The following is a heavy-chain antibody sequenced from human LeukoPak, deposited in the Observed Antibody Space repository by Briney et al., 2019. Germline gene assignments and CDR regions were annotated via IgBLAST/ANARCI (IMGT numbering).Heavy chain of an antibody. D-gene: IGHD3-22*01. CDR2: ISWNSGSI. CDR3: AKGTYYYDSSGYSPTGDYFDY. CDR1: GFTFDDYA. Sequence: QAGGSLRLSCAASGFTFDDYAMHWVRQAPGKGLEWVSGISWNSGSIGYADSVKGRFTISRDNAKNSLYLQMNSLRAEDTALYYCAKGTYYYDSSGYSPTGDYFDYWGQGTLVTVSS. J-gene: IGHJ4*02. V-gene: IGHV3-9*01.